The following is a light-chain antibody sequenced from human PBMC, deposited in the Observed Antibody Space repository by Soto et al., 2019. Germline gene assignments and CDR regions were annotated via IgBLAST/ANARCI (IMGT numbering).Light chain of an antibody. CDR1: RSVRSN. J-gene: IGKJ1*01. V-gene: IGKV3-15*01. Sequence: IVMTQSPATLSVSPGERVTLSCKASRSVRSNLAWYQQKPGQAPRLLISGASTRATGITARFSGSGSGTDFTLTISSLEPEDFAVYYCQQRSIWQITFGQGTKVDIK. CDR2: GAS. CDR3: QQRSIWQIT.